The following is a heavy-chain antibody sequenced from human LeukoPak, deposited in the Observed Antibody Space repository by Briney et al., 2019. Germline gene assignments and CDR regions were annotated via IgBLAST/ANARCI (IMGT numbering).Heavy chain of an antibody. D-gene: IGHD2-21*01. V-gene: IGHV3-30*02. CDR3: AKFDSPLDAFDI. J-gene: IGHJ3*02. Sequence: GGSLRLSCAASGFTFSSYGMHWVRQAPGKGLEWVAFIRYDGSNKYYADSVKGRFTISRDNSKNTLYLQMNSLRAEDTAVYYCAKFDSPLDAFDIWGQGTMVTVSS. CDR2: IRYDGSNK. CDR1: GFTFSSYG.